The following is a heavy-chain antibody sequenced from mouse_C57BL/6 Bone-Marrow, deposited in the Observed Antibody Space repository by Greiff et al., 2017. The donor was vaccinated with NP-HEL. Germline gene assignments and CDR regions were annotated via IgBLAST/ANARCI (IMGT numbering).Heavy chain of an antibody. D-gene: IGHD2-4*01. V-gene: IGHV1-53*01. CDR3: ARWGLRRTPFAY. Sequence: VQLVESGTELVKPGASVKLSCKASGYTFTSYWMHWVKQRPGQGLEWIGNINPSNGGTNYNEKFKSKATLTVDKSSSTAYMQLSSLTSEDSAVYYCARWGLRRTPFAYWGQGTLVTVSA. CDR2: INPSNGGT. CDR1: GYTFTSYW. J-gene: IGHJ3*01.